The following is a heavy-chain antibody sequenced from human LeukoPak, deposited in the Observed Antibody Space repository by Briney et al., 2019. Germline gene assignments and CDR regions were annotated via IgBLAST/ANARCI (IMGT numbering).Heavy chain of an antibody. D-gene: IGHD1-14*01. CDR3: ARREMITHNAFDI. V-gene: IGHV5-51*01. CDR1: GYSFTTYW. CDR2: IYPDDSQT. J-gene: IGHJ3*02. Sequence: GESLKISCKGSGYSFTTYWIGWVRQMPGKGLEWMGVIYPDDSQTTYSPSFERQVTISADKSINTAYLRWNSLKATDTAMYYCARREMITHNAFDIWGQGTMVTVSA.